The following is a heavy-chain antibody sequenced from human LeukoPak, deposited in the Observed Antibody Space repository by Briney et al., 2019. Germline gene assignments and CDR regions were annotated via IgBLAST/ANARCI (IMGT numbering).Heavy chain of an antibody. D-gene: IGHD4-23*01. CDR3: ARESNSYYFDY. J-gene: IGHJ4*02. CDR2: INPSGGST. V-gene: IGHV1-46*01. Sequence: ASVKVSCKASGYTFTGYYMHWVRQAPGQGLEWMGIINPSGGSTSYAQKFQGRVTMTRDMSTSTAYMELSRLRSDDTAVYYCARESNSYYFDYWGQGTLVTVSS. CDR1: GYTFTGYY.